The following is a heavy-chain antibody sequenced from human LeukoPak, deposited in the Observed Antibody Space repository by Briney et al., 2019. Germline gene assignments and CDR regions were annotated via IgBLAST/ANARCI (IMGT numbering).Heavy chain of an antibody. Sequence: GASVKVSCKASGYTFTGYYMHWVRQAPGQGLEWMGWINPNSGGTNYAQKFQGRVTMTRDTSISTAYMELSRLRSDDTAVYYCARGWALERSRDGPAFDYWGQGTLVTVSS. CDR1: GYTFTGYY. V-gene: IGHV1-2*02. J-gene: IGHJ4*02. D-gene: IGHD1-1*01. CDR3: ARGWALERSRDGPAFDY. CDR2: INPNSGGT.